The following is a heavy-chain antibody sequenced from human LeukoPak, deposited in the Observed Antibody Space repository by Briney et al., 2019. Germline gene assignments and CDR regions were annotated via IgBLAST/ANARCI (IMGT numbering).Heavy chain of an antibody. CDR3: AKDKNREPKSSGASNHLRVSQH. D-gene: IGHD4-11*01. CDR1: GFTFSSYA. J-gene: IGHJ1*01. CDR2: ISYDGSNK. Sequence: GRSLRLSCAASGFTFSSYAMHWVRQAPGKGLEWVAVISYDGSNKYYADSVKGRFTISRDNSKNTLYLQMNSLRAEDTAVYYCAKDKNREPKSSGASNHLRVSQHWGQGTLVTVSS. V-gene: IGHV3-30-3*01.